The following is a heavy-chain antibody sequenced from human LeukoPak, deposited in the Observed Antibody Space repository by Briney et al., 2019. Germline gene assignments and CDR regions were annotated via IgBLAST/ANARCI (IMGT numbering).Heavy chain of an antibody. Sequence: GGSLRLSCAASGFTVITNDMTWVRQAPGKGLEWVSVLYSDGNTKYADSVQGRFTITRDNSKNTPYLEMNSLSPDDTAVYYCARGVEPLAANTLAYWGQGTLVTVSS. CDR2: LYSDGNT. V-gene: IGHV3-53*01. D-gene: IGHD6-25*01. CDR3: ARGVEPLAANTLAY. CDR1: GFTVITND. J-gene: IGHJ4*02.